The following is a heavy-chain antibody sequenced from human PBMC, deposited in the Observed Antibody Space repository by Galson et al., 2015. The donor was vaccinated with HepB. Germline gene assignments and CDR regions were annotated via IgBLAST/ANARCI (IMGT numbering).Heavy chain of an antibody. CDR1: GFTFSSYS. CDR2: ISSSSCYI. V-gene: IGHV3-21*01. Sequence: SLRLSCAASGFTFSSYSMNWVRQAPGKGLEWVSSISSSSCYIYYADSVKGRFTISRDNAKNSLYLQMNSLRAEDTAVYYCARDGETYCGGDCAIDYWGQGTLVTVSS. CDR3: ARDGETYCGGDCAIDY. D-gene: IGHD2-21*01. J-gene: IGHJ4*02.